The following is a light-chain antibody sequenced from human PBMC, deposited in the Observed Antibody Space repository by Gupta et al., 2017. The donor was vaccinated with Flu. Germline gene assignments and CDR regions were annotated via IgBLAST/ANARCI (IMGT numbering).Light chain of an antibody. J-gene: IGKJ1*01. CDR1: LSVSSN. V-gene: IGKV3-15*01. Sequence: DRATPSCRASLSVSSNLAWYQQKPGQAPRLLIYGASTRATGIPARFSGSGSGTEFTLTISSLQSEDFAVYFCQQYNNWYWAFGQGTKVEIK. CDR3: QQYNNWYWA. CDR2: GAS.